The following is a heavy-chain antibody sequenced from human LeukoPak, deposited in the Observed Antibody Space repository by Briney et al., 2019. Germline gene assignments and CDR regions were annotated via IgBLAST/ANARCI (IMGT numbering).Heavy chain of an antibody. D-gene: IGHD2-2*01. V-gene: IGHV4-59*01. CDR2: VDKSGST. CDR1: GDSIRNYY. CDR3: ARGGSSCYGCHNWFDP. J-gene: IGHJ5*02. Sequence: SETLSLTCSVSGDSIRNYYWRWIRQSPGKGLEWIGYVDKSGSTNYNPSFKSRVIVSSDTSRNEFSLNLNSVTAADTAIYYCARGGSSCYGCHNWFDPWGQGTRVTVSS.